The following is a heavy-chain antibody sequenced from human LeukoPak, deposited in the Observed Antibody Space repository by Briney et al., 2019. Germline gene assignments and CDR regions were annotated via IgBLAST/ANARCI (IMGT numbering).Heavy chain of an antibody. CDR3: ARDLDAFDI. CDR1: GVSISSYY. Sequence: SETLSLTCTVSGVSISSYYWSWIRQPPGKGLEWIGYIYYSGGTNYNPSLKSRVTISVDASKNQFSLKLSSVTAADTAVYYCARDLDAFDIWGQGTMVTVSS. CDR2: IYYSGGT. V-gene: IGHV4-59*01. J-gene: IGHJ3*02.